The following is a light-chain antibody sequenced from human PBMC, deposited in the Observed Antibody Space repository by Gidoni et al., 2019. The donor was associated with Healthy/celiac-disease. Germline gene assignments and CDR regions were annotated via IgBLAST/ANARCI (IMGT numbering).Light chain of an antibody. CDR2: AAS. J-gene: IGKJ3*01. CDR1: QGISSY. Sequence: DIQLTQSPSCLSASVGDRVTITCRASQGISSYLAWYQQNPGKAPKFLIYAASTLQSGVPSRFIGSGSGTEFTLTISSLQPEDFATYYCQHLNTYPAFGPGTKVDIK. V-gene: IGKV1-9*01. CDR3: QHLNTYPA.